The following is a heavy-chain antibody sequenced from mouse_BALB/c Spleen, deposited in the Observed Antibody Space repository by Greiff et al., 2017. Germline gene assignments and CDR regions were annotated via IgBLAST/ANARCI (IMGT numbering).Heavy chain of an antibody. D-gene: IGHD1-2*01. CDR1: GYAFTNYL. V-gene: IGHV1-54*01. Sequence: QVQLQQSGAELVRPGTSVKVSCKASGYAFTNYLIEWVKQRPGQGLEWIGVINPGSGGTNYNEKFKGKATLTADKSSSTAYMQLSSLTSDDSAVYFCARGAATSFDYWGQGTTLTVSS. CDR3: ARGAATSFDY. J-gene: IGHJ2*01. CDR2: INPGSGGT.